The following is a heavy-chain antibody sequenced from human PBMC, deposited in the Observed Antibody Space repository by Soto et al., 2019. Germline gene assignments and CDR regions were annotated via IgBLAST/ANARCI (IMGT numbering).Heavy chain of an antibody. D-gene: IGHD6-19*01. CDR1: EXTVISYL. J-gene: IGHJ4*02. V-gene: IGHV3-7*03. CDR2: INQDGSGT. CDR3: ARYFRGSGRYFFAH. Sequence: GSLRRSCMASEXTVISYLMGWVRRAPGKGLEWVANINQDGSGTYYVDSVKGRFTISRDNAKTSLYLQMNSLRAQDPAAYYCARYFRGSGRYFFAHWGQGTLGTVSS.